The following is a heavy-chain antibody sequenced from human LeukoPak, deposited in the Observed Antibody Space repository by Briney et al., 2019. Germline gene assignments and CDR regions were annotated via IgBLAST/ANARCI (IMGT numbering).Heavy chain of an antibody. CDR2: IKQDGSQK. CDR3: ARDPRNVGLAP. CDR1: GFTFSSYW. V-gene: IGHV3-7*01. D-gene: IGHD2-15*01. J-gene: IGHJ5*02. Sequence: PGGSLRPSCAASGFTFSSYWMSWVRQAPGKGLEWVANIKQDGSQKYYVDSVKGRFSISRDNAKNSLYLQMNSLRAEDTAVYYCARDPRNVGLAPWGQGTLVTVSS.